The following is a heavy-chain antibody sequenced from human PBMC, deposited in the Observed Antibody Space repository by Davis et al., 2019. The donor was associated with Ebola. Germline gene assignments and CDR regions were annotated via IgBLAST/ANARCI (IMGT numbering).Heavy chain of an antibody. CDR1: GFTFSNYW. CDR3: TRHINWAFDY. D-gene: IGHD1-1*01. Sequence: GESLKISCAASGFTFSNYWMTWVRQAPGKGLAWVANIKQDGSAKPYVGSVKGRFTISRDNTKNSLYLQMDSLRAEDTAVYYCTRHINWAFDYWGQGTLVTVSS. V-gene: IGHV3-7*01. CDR2: IKQDGSAK. J-gene: IGHJ4*02.